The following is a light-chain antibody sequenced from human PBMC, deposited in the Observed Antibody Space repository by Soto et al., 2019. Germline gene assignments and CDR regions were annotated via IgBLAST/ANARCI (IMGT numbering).Light chain of an antibody. CDR3: QQRSNWPKT. CDR2: DAS. J-gene: IGKJ1*01. V-gene: IGKV3-11*01. CDR1: QTVSRNN. Sequence: EIVLTQSPGTLSLSQGERATLSCRASQTVSRNNLVWYQQRPGQPPRLLIYDASHRATGIPARFSGSGSGTDFTLTISSLEPEDFAVYYCQQRSNWPKTFGQGTKVDIK.